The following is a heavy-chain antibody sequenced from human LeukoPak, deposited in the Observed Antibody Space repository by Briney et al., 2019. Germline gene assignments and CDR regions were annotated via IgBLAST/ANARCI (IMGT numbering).Heavy chain of an antibody. CDR2: IYASGTT. CDR1: GPSISSYY. Sequence: SETLSLTCSVSGPSISSYYSSWIRQPPGKGLEWIGYIYASGTTKYNPSLQSRITISVDTSKNQFSLRLTSVTAADTAVYYCARLTGGYWGQGTLVTVSS. J-gene: IGHJ4*02. V-gene: IGHV4-4*09. D-gene: IGHD7-27*01. CDR3: ARLTGGY.